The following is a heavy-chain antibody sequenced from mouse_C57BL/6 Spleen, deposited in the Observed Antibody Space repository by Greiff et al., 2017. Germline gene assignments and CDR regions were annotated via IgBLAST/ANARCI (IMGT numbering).Heavy chain of an antibody. CDR2: ISDGGSYT. CDR3: ARDLTIVTTYYFDY. J-gene: IGHJ2*01. D-gene: IGHD2-5*01. V-gene: IGHV5-4*01. CDR1: GFTFSSYA. Sequence: EVQGVESGGGLVKPGGSLKLSCAASGFTFSSYAMSWVRQTPEKRLEWVATISDGGSYTYYPDNVKGRFTISRDNAKNNLYLQMSHLKSEDTAMYYCARDLTIVTTYYFDYWGQGTTLTVSS.